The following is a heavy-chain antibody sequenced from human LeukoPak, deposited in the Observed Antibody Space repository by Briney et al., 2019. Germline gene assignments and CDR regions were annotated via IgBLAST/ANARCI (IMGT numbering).Heavy chain of an antibody. Sequence: GGSLRLSCAASGFTFSSYGMHWVRKAPGKGLEWVAVIWFDGSKKNYADSVKGRFTISRDNPKNTLYMQMNSLRAEDTAVYYCAREPDYSDSRGYRNLFDYWGQGTLVTVSS. CDR3: AREPDYSDSRGYRNLFDY. CDR2: IWFDGSKK. CDR1: GFTFSSYG. D-gene: IGHD3-22*01. J-gene: IGHJ4*02. V-gene: IGHV3-33*01.